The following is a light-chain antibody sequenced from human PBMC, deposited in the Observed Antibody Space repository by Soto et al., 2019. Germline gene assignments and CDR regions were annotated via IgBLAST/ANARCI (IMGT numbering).Light chain of an antibody. V-gene: IGKV3-20*01. CDR3: QQYGSSGT. J-gene: IGKJ1*01. CDR2: GAS. CDR1: QSVSSNY. Sequence: EIVMTQSPATLSVSPGERATLSCRASQSVSSNYLAWYQQKPGQAPRLLIYGASNRATGIPDRFSGSGSGTDFPLTISRLEPEDFAVYYCQQYGSSGTFGQGTKVDTK.